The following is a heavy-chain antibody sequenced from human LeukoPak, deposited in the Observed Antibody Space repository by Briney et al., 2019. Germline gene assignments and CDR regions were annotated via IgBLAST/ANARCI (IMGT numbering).Heavy chain of an antibody. Sequence: GGSLRLSCAASGFSFRNYWMGWVRQAPGKGLEWVANTKPDGSAEYYADSVRGRFTASRDNENNLLYLQMNRLRAEDTAVYYCARDGGLHTNFDYWGQGTLLTVSS. V-gene: IGHV3-7*01. D-gene: IGHD2-15*01. CDR1: GFSFRNYW. CDR2: TKPDGSAE. J-gene: IGHJ4*02. CDR3: ARDGGLHTNFDY.